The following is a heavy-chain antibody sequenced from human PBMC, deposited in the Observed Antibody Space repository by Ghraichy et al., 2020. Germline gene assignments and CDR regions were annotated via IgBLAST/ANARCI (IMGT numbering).Heavy chain of an antibody. CDR1: GFTVSSNY. Sequence: GGSLRLSCAASGFTVSSNYMSWVRQAPGKGLEWVSVIYSGGSTYYADSVKGRFTITKDNYKNTLYLQMNSLSAEDTAVYYCARVDTYYYASSGYCDYWGQGTLVTVSS. D-gene: IGHD3-22*01. CDR3: ARVDTYYYASSGYCDY. V-gene: IGHV3-53*01. J-gene: IGHJ4*02. CDR2: IYSGGST.